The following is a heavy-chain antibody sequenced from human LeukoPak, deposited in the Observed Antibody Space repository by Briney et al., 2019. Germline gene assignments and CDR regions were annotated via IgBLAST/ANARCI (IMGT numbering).Heavy chain of an antibody. J-gene: IGHJ6*03. CDR2: INPSSGGT. V-gene: IGHV1-2*02. CDR1: GYTFTGYY. D-gene: IGHD6-6*01. Sequence: ASVKVSCKASGYTFTGYYMHWVRQAPGQGLEWMGWINPSSGGTNYAQKFQGRVTMTRDTSISTAYMELSRLRSEDTAVYYCARVSIAARRGVRYYYYYMDVWGKGTTVTVSS. CDR3: ARVSIAARRGVRYYYYYMDV.